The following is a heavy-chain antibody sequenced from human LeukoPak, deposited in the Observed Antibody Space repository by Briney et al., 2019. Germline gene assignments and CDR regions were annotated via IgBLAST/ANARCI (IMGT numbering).Heavy chain of an antibody. V-gene: IGHV3-23*01. Sequence: PGGSLTLSCAASGFTFNRYAMSWVRQAPPKGLEWVSAISGSGGSTYYADSVKGRFTISRDNSKKTLYLQMNSLRAEDTAVYYCAKAPHFYDSSGYYYFDYWGQGTLVTVSS. CDR3: AKAPHFYDSSGYYYFDY. D-gene: IGHD3-22*01. CDR2: ISGSGGST. J-gene: IGHJ4*02. CDR1: GFTFNRYA.